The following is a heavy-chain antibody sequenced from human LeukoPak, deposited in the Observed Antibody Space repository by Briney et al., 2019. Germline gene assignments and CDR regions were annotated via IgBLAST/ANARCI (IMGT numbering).Heavy chain of an antibody. V-gene: IGHV3-21*01. CDR3: ATGVGTTTYFDY. D-gene: IGHD1-26*01. CDR1: GFTFSTYS. J-gene: IGHJ4*02. CDR2: ISSGCVYI. Sequence: PGGSLRLSCAASGFTFSTYSINWVRQAPGKGLEWVSSISSGCVYIYYADSVKGRFTISRDNAKNSLYLQMNSLRAEDTAVYYCATGVGTTTYFDYWGQGTLVTVSS.